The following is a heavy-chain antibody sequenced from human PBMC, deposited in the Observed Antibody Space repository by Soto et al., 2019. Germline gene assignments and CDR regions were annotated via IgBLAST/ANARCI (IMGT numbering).Heavy chain of an antibody. Sequence: QEQLVESGGGVVQPGGSLTLSCAASGFTFDNHGIHWVRQAPGKGLEWVAVISFDGSDEYYAESVKGRFTISRDNSKNTVFLQMNNLRAEDRAVYFCTKDHASGPSYYYYMDVWGRGTAVTVS. CDR2: ISFDGSDE. V-gene: IGHV3-30*18. D-gene: IGHD6-13*01. J-gene: IGHJ6*03. CDR1: GFTFDNHG. CDR3: TKDHASGPSYYYYMDV.